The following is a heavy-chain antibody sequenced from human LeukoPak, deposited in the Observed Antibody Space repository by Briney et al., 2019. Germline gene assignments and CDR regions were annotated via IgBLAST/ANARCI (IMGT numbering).Heavy chain of an antibody. CDR3: AAQGGKVTRAPFDY. J-gene: IGHJ4*02. D-gene: IGHD4-23*01. CDR1: GYTLTELS. V-gene: IGHV1-24*01. Sequence: GASVKVSCKVSGYTLTELSMHWVRQAPGKGLEWMGGFDPEDGETIYAQKFQGRVTMTEDTSTDTAYMALSSLTSDDTAIYYCAAQGGKVTRAPFDYWGQGTLITVSS. CDR2: FDPEDGET.